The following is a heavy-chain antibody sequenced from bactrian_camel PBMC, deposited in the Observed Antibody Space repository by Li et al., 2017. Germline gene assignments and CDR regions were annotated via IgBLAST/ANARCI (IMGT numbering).Heavy chain of an antibody. CDR2: IFTGTGAT. V-gene: IGHV3S32*01. Sequence: VQLVESGGGSVQPGSSLNLSCVVSGIRSGTADEIINCMGWFRQAPQHEREGVATIFTGTGATYYVDSVKDRFTISQDDAKKTLYLQMTNLRPEDTGVYYCARTQPDGFCGAKLQRGNHQFQYWGQGTQVTVS. CDR1: GIRSGTAD. CDR3: ARTQPDGFCGAKLQRGNHQFQY. J-gene: IGHJ4*01. D-gene: IGHD2*01.